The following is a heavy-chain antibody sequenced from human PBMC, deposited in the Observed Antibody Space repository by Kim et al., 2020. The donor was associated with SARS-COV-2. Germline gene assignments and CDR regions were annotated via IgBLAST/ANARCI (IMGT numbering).Heavy chain of an antibody. D-gene: IGHD4-17*01. Sequence: GGSLRLSCAASGFTFSSYAMHWVRQAPGKGLEWVAVISYDGSNKYYADSVKGRFTISRDNSKNTLYLQMNSLRAEDTAVYYCARGQGEYPDRGFDYWGQGTLVTVSS. J-gene: IGHJ4*02. V-gene: IGHV3-30*04. CDR1: GFTFSSYA. CDR3: ARGQGEYPDRGFDY. CDR2: ISYDGSNK.